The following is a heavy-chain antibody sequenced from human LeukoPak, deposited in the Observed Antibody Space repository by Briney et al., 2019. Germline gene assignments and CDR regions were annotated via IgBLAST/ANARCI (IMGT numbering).Heavy chain of an antibody. V-gene: IGHV3-23*01. D-gene: IGHD3-10*01. CDR1: GFTLSSYA. Sequence: GGSLRLSCAASGFTLSSYAMSWVRQAPGKGLEWVSAISGSGGSTYCADSVKGRFTISRDNSKNTLYLQMNSLRAEDTAVYYCAKDKVELWFGELLLFFDYWGQGTLVTVSS. CDR2: ISGSGGST. J-gene: IGHJ4*02. CDR3: AKDKVELWFGELLLFFDY.